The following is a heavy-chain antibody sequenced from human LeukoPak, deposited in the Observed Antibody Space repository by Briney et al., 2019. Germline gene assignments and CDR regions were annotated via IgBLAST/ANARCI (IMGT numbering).Heavy chain of an antibody. V-gene: IGHV4-30-2*01. CDR1: GGSISSGGYS. D-gene: IGHD2-15*01. CDR2: IYHSGST. CDR3: ARGDIVAYWFDY. Sequence: SETLSLTCAVSGGSISSGGYSWSWIRQPPGEGLEWIGYIYHSGSTYYNPSLKSRVTISVDRSKNQFSLKLSSVTAADTAVYYCARGDIVAYWFDYWGQGTLVTVSS. J-gene: IGHJ4*02.